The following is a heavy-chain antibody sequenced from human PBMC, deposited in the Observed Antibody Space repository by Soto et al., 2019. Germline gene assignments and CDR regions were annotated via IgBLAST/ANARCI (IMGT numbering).Heavy chain of an antibody. J-gene: IGHJ6*04. Sequence: SVKVSCKASGGTFSSYAISWVRQAPGQGLEWMGGIIPIFGTANYAQKFQGRVTITADKSTSTAYMELSRLRSDDTAVYYCARNIVASLGALDVWGKGTTVTVSS. CDR3: ARNIVASLGALDV. V-gene: IGHV1-69*06. D-gene: IGHD5-12*01. CDR1: GGTFSSYA. CDR2: IIPIFGTA.